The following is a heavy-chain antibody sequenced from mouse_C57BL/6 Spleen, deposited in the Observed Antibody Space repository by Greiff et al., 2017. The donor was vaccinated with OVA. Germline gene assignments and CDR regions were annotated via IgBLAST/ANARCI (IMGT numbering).Heavy chain of an antibody. Sequence: EVKLMESGPELVKPGASVKISCKASGYSFTGYYMNWVKQSPEKSLEWIGEINPSTGGTTYNQKFKAKATLTVDKSSSTAYMQLKSLTSEDSAVYYCATITHFDYWGQGTTLTVSS. CDR3: ATITHFDY. CDR1: GYSFTGYY. CDR2: INPSTGGT. J-gene: IGHJ2*01. V-gene: IGHV1-42*01. D-gene: IGHD1-1*01.